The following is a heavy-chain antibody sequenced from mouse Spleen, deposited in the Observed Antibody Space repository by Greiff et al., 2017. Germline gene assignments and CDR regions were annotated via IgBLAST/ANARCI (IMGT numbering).Heavy chain of an antibody. CDR3: ARSKEYGICAMDY. CDR2: IHPSDSET. CDR1: GYTFTSYW. J-gene: IGHJ4*01. D-gene: IGHD1-1*01. Sequence: QVQLQQPGAELVRPGSSVKLSCKASGYTFTSYWMHWVKQRPIQGLEWIGNIHPSDSETHYNQKFKDKATLTVDKSSSTDYMQLSSLTSEDSAVYYCARSKEYGICAMDYWGQGTSVTVSS. V-gene: IGHV1-52*01.